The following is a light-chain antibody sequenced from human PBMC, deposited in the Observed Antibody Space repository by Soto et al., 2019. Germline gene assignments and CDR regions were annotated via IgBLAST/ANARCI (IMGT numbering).Light chain of an antibody. V-gene: IGKV3-15*01. CDR1: QSVGNN. CDR3: QKYDNWPET. CDR2: DAS. J-gene: IGKJ1*01. Sequence: VMTQSPATLSLSPGERATLCCRASQSVGNNLAWFQHKPGQAPRLLIYDASIRATGIPARFSGSGSGTEFTLSISSLQSEDFAVYFCQKYDNWPETFGQGTKVDI.